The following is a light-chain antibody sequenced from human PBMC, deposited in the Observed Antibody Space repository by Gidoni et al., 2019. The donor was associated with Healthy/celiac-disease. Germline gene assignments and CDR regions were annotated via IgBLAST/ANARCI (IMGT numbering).Light chain of an antibody. J-gene: IGKJ2*01. V-gene: IGKV1-39*01. CDR2: AAS. CDR3: QQSYSTSHT. Sequence: DIQMTQSPSSLSASLGDRVTITCRASQSISSYLNWYQQKPGKAPKLLIYAASRLQSGVPSRFSGSGSGTDFTLTISSLQPEDFATYYCQQSYSTSHTFGQGTKLEIK. CDR1: QSISSY.